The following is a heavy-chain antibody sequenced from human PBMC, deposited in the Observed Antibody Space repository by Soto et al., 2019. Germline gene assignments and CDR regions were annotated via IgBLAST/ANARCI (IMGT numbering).Heavy chain of an antibody. CDR1: GGAFSNYA. V-gene: IGHV1-69*06. CDR3: ARDIHYARNLLMGYGMDV. J-gene: IGHJ6*02. D-gene: IGHD4-17*01. Sequence: QVQLVQSGAEVKKAGSSVKVSCKASGGAFSNYAISWVRQAPGQGLEWMGGIIPISVAVRHAQKFQGRVTILADKTTSAVYVELTSLRSEDTAMYYCARDIHYARNLLMGYGMDVWGQGTTVTVSS. CDR2: IIPISVAV.